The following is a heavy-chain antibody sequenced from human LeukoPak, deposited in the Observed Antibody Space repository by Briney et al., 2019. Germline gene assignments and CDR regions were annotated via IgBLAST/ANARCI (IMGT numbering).Heavy chain of an antibody. CDR2: IIPILGIA. D-gene: IGHD3-10*01. CDR1: GGTFSSYT. J-gene: IGHJ4*02. V-gene: IGHV1-69*04. CDR3: ARDLRGGTNYFDY. Sequence: SVKVSCKASGGTFSSYTISWVRQAPGQGLEWMGRIIPILGIANYARKFQGRVTITADKSTSTAYMELSSLRSEDTAVYYCARDLRGGTNYFDYWGQGTLVTVSS.